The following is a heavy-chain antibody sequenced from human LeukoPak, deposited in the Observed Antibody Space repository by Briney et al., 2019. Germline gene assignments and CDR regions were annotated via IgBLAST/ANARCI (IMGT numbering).Heavy chain of an antibody. CDR3: AKDVGGTNFHYMDV. V-gene: IGHV3-23*01. D-gene: IGHD1-26*01. Sequence: GGSLRLSCAASGFSFSSFAMSWVRQAPGKGLEWVSAISGSGESTYYEDSVKGRFTISRDNSKNTVDVQMNSLRAEDTAVYYCAKDVGGTNFHYMDVWGKGTTVIVSS. J-gene: IGHJ6*03. CDR1: GFSFSSFA. CDR2: ISGSGEST.